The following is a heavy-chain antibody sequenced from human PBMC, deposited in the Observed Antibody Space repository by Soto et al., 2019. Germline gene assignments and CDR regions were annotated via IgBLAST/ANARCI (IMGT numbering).Heavy chain of an antibody. J-gene: IGHJ4*02. V-gene: IGHV2-5*02. Sequence: QITLKESGPTLVKPTQTLTLTCTFSGFSLSTHTVGVAWIRQPPGKALEWLALIYWDEDKRYSPSLKSRLTINQDTSKKQVVLTMTNIAPVDTATYYCAHIVPFDYRGYNFEFWGEGILVTVSS. CDR1: GFSLSTHTVG. CDR2: IYWDEDK. D-gene: IGHD3-9*01. CDR3: AHIVPFDYRGYNFEF.